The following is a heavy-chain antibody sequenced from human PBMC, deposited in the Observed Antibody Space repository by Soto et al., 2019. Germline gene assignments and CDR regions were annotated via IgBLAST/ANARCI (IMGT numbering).Heavy chain of an antibody. CDR1: GGSIRSRSHY. CDR2: LYYGGTT. D-gene: IGHD2-8*01. CDR3: VRQGEAVTGVNCFDP. Sequence: SETLSLTCTVSGGSIRSRSHYWAWIRQPPGKGLEWIGSLYYGGTTYYNPSLKSRITISVDSSKNQFFLNLSSLTAADTAVYYCVRQGEAVTGVNCFDPWGQGTLVTVSS. J-gene: IGHJ5*02. V-gene: IGHV4-39*01.